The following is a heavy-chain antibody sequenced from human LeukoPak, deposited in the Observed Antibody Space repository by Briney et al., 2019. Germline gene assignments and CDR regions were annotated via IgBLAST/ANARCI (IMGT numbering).Heavy chain of an antibody. V-gene: IGHV3-66*01. CDR1: GFTVSSNY. CDR2: IYSGGST. J-gene: IGHJ4*02. Sequence: GESLRLSCAASGFTVSSNYMSWVRQAPGKGLEWVSVIYSGGSTYYADSVKGRFTISRDNSKNTLYLQMNSLRAEDTAVYYCARSRRAAAGFDYWGQGTLVTVSS. D-gene: IGHD6-13*01. CDR3: ARSRRAAAGFDY.